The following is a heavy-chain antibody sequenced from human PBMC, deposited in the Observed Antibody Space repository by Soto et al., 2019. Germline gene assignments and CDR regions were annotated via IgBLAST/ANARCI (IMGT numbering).Heavy chain of an antibody. V-gene: IGHV1-3*01. CDR1: GYTFTSYA. D-gene: IGHD2-2*01. Sequence: QVQLVQSGAEVKKPGASVKVSCKASGYTFTSYAMHWVRQAPEQRLEWMGWINAGNGNTKYSQKFQGRVTITRDTSASTAYMELSSLRSEDTAVYYCARDSKGVVVPAAFDYWGQGTLVTVSS. CDR3: ARDSKGVVVPAAFDY. J-gene: IGHJ4*02. CDR2: INAGNGNT.